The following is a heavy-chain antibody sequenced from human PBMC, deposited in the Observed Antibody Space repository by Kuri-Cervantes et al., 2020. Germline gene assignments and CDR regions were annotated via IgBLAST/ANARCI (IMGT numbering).Heavy chain of an antibody. CDR3: ARAYEDMITKDY. V-gene: IGHV3-23*01. CDR1: GFTFSSYA. Sequence: GGSLRLSCAASGFTFSSYALTWVRQAPGKGLEWVSSISGSDYSRYADSVKGRFTISRDNSKNTLYLQMNSLRAEDTAVYYCARAYEDMITKDYWGQGTLVTVSS. CDR2: ISGSDYSR. D-gene: IGHD3-16*01. J-gene: IGHJ4*02.